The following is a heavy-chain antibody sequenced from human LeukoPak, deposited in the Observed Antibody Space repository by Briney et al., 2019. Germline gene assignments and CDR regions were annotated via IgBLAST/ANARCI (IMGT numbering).Heavy chain of an antibody. CDR3: ANDLRYFDWLLPAEYFQH. D-gene: IGHD3-9*01. CDR2: IYSGGRT. Sequence: GGSLRLSCAASGFTVSRNYMSWVRQAPGKGLEWVSVIYSGGRTYYADSVKGRFTISRDNSKNTLYLQMNSLRAEDTAVYYCANDLRYFDWLLPAEYFQHWGQGTLVTVSS. J-gene: IGHJ1*01. V-gene: IGHV3-66*01. CDR1: GFTVSRNY.